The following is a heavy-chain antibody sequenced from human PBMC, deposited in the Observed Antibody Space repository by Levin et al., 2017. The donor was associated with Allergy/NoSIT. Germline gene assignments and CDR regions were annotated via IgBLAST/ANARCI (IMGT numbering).Heavy chain of an antibody. J-gene: IGHJ3*02. CDR3: ARWDLSAFDI. Sequence: GGSLRLSCKASGYTFTYYNMHWVRQAPGQGLDWMGVINPNAGSTTYAQKFQGRLTMTRDTSTTTVYMDLSSLTSEDTAVYYCARWDLSAFDIWGQGTMVTVSS. D-gene: IGHD1-26*01. CDR2: INPNAGST. CDR1: GYTFTYYN. V-gene: IGHV1-46*01.